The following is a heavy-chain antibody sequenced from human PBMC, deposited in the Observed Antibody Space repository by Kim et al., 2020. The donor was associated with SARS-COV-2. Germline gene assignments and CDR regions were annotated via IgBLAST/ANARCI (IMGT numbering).Heavy chain of an antibody. CDR2: IYRGGST. CDR1: GFSVSSTH. V-gene: IGHV3-53*01. CDR3: ARDPQDGYGHFDF. Sequence: GGSLRLSCAASGFSVSSTHMAWVRQTPGKGLEWVSVIYRGGSTQYADSVMGRFTISRDISKNTLYLQRNSLRAEDMAVYHCARDPQDGYGHFDFWGQGTLVTVSS. J-gene: IGHJ4*02. D-gene: IGHD5-12*01.